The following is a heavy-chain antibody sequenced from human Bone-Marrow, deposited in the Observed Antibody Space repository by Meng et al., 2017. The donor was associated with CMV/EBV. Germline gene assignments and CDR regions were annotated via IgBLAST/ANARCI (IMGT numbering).Heavy chain of an antibody. CDR1: GFTFSDYY. J-gene: IGHJ4*02. V-gene: IGHV3-11*01. Sequence: GGSLRLSCAASGFTFSDYYMSWIRQAPGKGLEWVSYISSSGSTIYYAASVKGRFTISRDNAKNSLYLQMNSLRAEDTAVYYWARERNYEFWSGSSSIFDYWGQGTLVTVSS. D-gene: IGHD3-3*01. CDR3: ARERNYEFWSGSSSIFDY. CDR2: ISSSGSTI.